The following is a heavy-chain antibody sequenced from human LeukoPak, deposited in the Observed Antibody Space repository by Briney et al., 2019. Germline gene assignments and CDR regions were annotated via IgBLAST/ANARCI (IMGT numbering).Heavy chain of an antibody. V-gene: IGHV4-59*01. CDR2: IYYSGST. CDR3: ARDRSPEGYYDSSHWDYYHGMDV. Sequence: SETLSLTCTVSGGSISNYYWSWIRQPPGKGLEWIGYIYYSGSTNYNPSLKSRVTISVDTSKNQFSLNLSSVTAADTAMYYCARDRSPEGYYDSSHWDYYHGMDVWGQGTAVTVSS. J-gene: IGHJ6*02. D-gene: IGHD3-22*01. CDR1: GGSISNYY.